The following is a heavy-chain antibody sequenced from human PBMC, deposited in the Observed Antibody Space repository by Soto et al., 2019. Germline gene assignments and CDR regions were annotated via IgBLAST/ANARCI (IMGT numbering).Heavy chain of an antibody. V-gene: IGHV4-34*01. CDR1: GGSFSGYY. CDR3: ARGGLVGATKDISYYGMDG. Sequence: SETLSLTCAVYGGSFSGYYWSWIRQPPGKGLEWIGEINHSGSTNYNPSLKSRVTISVDTSKNQFSLKLSSVTAADTAVYYCARGGLVGATKDISYYGMDGWGQGTTVTVSS. J-gene: IGHJ6*02. D-gene: IGHD1-26*01. CDR2: INHSGST.